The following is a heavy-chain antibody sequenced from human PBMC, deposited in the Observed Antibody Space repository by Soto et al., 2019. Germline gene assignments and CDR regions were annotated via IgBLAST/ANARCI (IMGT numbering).Heavy chain of an antibody. J-gene: IGHJ6*02. CDR3: ARDWVVLGPRITGTGLGYYVGMDV. CDR2: INPNSGGT. Sequence: ASVKVSCKASGYTFTGYYMHWVRQAPGQGLEWMGWINPNSGGTNYAQKFQGRVTMTRDTSISTAYMELSRLRSDDTAVYYCARDWVVLGPRITGTGLGYYVGMDVWGQGTTVTVSS. V-gene: IGHV1-2*02. CDR1: GYTFTGYY. D-gene: IGHD1-20*01.